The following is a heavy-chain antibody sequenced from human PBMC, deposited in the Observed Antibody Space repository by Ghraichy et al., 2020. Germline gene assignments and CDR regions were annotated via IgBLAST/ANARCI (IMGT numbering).Heavy chain of an antibody. CDR3: TRAIAIFEVVIPPFDY. D-gene: IGHD3-3*01. V-gene: IGHV3-21*01. CDR1: GFTFSSFS. CDR2: ISSSGSYL. Sequence: GGSLRLSCAASGFTFSSFSMNWVRQAPGKGLEWVSSISSSGSYLYYADSLKGRFTISRDNANNALYLQMNSLRAEDTAVYYCTRAIAIFEVVIPPFDYWGQGTLVTVSS. J-gene: IGHJ4*02.